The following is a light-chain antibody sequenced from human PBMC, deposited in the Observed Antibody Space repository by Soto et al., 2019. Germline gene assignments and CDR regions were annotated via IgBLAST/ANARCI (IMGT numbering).Light chain of an antibody. V-gene: IGLV2-8*01. CDR1: SSDIGDYNS. CDR2: EVI. CDR3: SSYAGSNNYV. Sequence: QSVLTQPPSASGSPGQSVTISCTGTSSDIGDYNSVSWYQQHPGKAPKLIIYEVIKRPSGVPDRFSGSKSGNTASLTVSGLQAEEEADYYCSSYAGSNNYVFGPGTKVTV. J-gene: IGLJ1*01.